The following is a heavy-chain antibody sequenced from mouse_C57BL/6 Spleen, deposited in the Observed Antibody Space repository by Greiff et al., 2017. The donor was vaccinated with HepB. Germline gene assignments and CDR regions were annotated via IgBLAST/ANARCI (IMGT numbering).Heavy chain of an antibody. Sequence: VKLQESGPELVKPGASVKISCKASGYAFSSSWMNWVKQRPGKGLEWIGRIYPGDGDTNYNGKFKGKATLTADKSSSTAYMQLSSLTSEDSAVYFCARDYGSSTFDYWGQGTTLTVSS. V-gene: IGHV1-82*01. J-gene: IGHJ2*01. D-gene: IGHD1-1*01. CDR3: ARDYGSSTFDY. CDR1: GYAFSSSW. CDR2: IYPGDGDT.